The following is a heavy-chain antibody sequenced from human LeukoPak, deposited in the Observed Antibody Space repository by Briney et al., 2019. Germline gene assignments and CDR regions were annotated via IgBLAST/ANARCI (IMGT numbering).Heavy chain of an antibody. CDR3: ARDTYYYDSGGYDDAFDI. D-gene: IGHD3-22*01. Sequence: SETLSLTCTVSGGSISTYFWSWIRQPPGRGLESIGHIYYSGRTNYNPPLKSRVTISVDTSKNQFSLKLSSVTAADTAVYYCARDTYYYDSGGYDDAFDIWGPGTTVTVSS. J-gene: IGHJ3*02. CDR2: IYYSGRT. V-gene: IGHV4-59*12. CDR1: GGSISTYF.